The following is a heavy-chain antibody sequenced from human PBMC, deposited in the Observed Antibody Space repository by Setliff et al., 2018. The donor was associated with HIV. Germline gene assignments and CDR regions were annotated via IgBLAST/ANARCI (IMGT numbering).Heavy chain of an antibody. D-gene: IGHD1-1*01. CDR2: ILGIFGTT. Sequence: SVKVSCKASGDAFNSYAISWVRQAPGQGLEWMGGILGIFGTTYYAQKFQGRVTITADESTSTAYMELSSLRSEDTAVYYCATRGRDLGFDYWGQGTLVTVSS. CDR1: GDAFNSYA. CDR3: ATRGRDLGFDY. V-gene: IGHV1-69*13. J-gene: IGHJ4*02.